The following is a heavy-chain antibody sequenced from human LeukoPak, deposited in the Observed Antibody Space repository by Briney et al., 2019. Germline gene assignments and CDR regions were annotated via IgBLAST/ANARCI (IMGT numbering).Heavy chain of an antibody. CDR2: IELDSSYT. V-gene: IGHV3-23*01. CDR3: AKDEGRIIDNWYRQY. Sequence: DPGGSLRLSCRASGFTFSRFAMTWVRQRPGRGLEWVSTIELDSSYTYYADSVRGRFDISRDNSRNTLSLQLNSLRAEDTAMYYCAKDEGRIIDNWYRQYWGQGTLVTVSS. J-gene: IGHJ4*02. CDR1: GFTFSRFA. D-gene: IGHD1-1*01.